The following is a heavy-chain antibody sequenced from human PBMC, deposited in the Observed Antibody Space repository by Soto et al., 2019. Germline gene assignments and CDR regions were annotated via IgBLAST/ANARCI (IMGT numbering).Heavy chain of an antibody. CDR1: GFTFSDYY. CDR3: ARGAEMSTLTKWFDP. V-gene: IGHV3-11*01. Sequence: VQLVESGGGLVKPGGSLRLSCAASGFTFSDYYMTWIRQAPGKGLEWLAYISRDGNAIFYADSVNGRFTISRDNAKNSLFLPMDELRAEDTGMFFCARGAEMSTLTKWFDPWGQGTLVIVSS. J-gene: IGHJ5*02. CDR2: ISRDGNAI. D-gene: IGHD1-1*01.